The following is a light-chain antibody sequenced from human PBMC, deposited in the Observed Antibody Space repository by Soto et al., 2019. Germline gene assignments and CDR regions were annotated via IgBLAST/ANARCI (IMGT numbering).Light chain of an antibody. J-gene: IGKJ1*01. CDR1: QGIRNE. V-gene: IGKV1-6*01. CDR3: LQDYTYPWT. CDR2: AAS. Sequence: IQVTQSPSSLSASVGDTVTITCRASQGIRNELGWYQQKPGKAPKLLIYAASTLQSEVPSRFSGSGSGTDFTLTISSLQPEDFATYYCLQDYTYPWTFGQGTKVDIK.